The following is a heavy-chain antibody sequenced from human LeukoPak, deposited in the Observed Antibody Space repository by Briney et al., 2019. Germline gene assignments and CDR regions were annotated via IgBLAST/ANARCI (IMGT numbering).Heavy chain of an antibody. CDR2: ISYDGSNK. D-gene: IGHD3-3*01. CDR1: GFTFSSYG. Sequence: GGSLRLSCAASGFTFSSYGMHWVRQAPGKGLEWVAVISYDGSNKYCADSVKGRFTISRDNSKNTLYLQMNSLRAEDTAVYYCAKGFWSGDAYYYYGMDVWGQGTTVTVSS. V-gene: IGHV3-30*18. CDR3: AKGFWSGDAYYYYGMDV. J-gene: IGHJ6*02.